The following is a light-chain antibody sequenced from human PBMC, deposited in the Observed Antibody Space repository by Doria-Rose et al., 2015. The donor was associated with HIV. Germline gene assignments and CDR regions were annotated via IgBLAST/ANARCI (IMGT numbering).Light chain of an antibody. V-gene: IGKV4-1*01. Sequence: DIQMTQSPESLGMSLGERATLNRKSNQSLLYTSKNYLAWYQQKPGQPPKLLIYWASTRQSGVPARFSGSGSGTDFTLSISSLEAEDVAVYYCQQYYDTPSFGPGTTVDIK. CDR3: QQYYDTPS. CDR2: WAS. CDR1: QSLLYTSKNY. J-gene: IGKJ3*01.